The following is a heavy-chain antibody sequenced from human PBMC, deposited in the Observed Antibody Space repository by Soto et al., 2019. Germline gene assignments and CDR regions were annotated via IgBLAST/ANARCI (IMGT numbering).Heavy chain of an antibody. D-gene: IGHD3-9*01. V-gene: IGHV4-39*01. J-gene: IGHJ4*02. CDR3: ARLNPLSSLRYSDFDY. Sequence: QLQLQESGPGLVKPSETLSLTCTVSGGSISSSSYYWGWIRQPPGKGLEWIGSIYYSGSTYYNPSLKSRVTISVDTSKNQFSLKLSSVTAADTAVYYCARLNPLSSLRYSDFDYWGQGTLVTVSS. CDR2: IYYSGST. CDR1: GGSISSSSYY.